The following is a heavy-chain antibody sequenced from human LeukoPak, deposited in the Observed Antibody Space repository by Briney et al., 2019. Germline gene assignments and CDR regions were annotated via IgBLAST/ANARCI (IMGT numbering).Heavy chain of an antibody. J-gene: IGHJ4*02. V-gene: IGHV4-59*08. CDR1: GGSMSSYY. CDR2: IFCSGST. D-gene: IGHD1-26*01. Sequence: PSETLSLTCTVSGGSMSSYYWSWIRQPPGKGLEWIGYIFCSGSTNYNPSLKSRVTLSVDTSKNQFSLKLGSVTAADTAVYYCARQPYMLGAYYFGYWGQGTLVTVSS. CDR3: ARQPYMLGAYYFGY.